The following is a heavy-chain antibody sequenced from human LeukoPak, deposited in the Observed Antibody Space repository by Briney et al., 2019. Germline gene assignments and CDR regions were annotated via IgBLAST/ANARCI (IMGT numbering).Heavy chain of an antibody. CDR3: ARQDYGGGY. D-gene: IGHD4-23*01. CDR1: GYSISSGYY. Sequence: SETLSLTCAVSGYSISSGYYWGWIRQPPGKGLEWIGSIYHSGSTYYNPSLKSRVTISVDTSKNQFSLKLSSVTAADTAVYYCARQDYGGGYWGQGTLVTVSS. CDR2: IYHSGST. V-gene: IGHV4-38-2*01. J-gene: IGHJ4*02.